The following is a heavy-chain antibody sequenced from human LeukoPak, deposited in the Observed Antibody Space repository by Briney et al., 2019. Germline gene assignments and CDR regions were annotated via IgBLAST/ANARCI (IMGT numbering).Heavy chain of an antibody. CDR3: ARSPEAIIVVPAAPALDY. CDR2: INHSGST. Sequence: SETLSLTCAAYGGSFSGYYWSWIRQPPGKGLEWIGEINHSGSTNYNPSLKSRVTISVDTSKNQFSLKLSSVTAADTAVYYCARSPEAIIVVPAAPALDYWGQGTLVTVSS. CDR1: GGSFSGYY. J-gene: IGHJ4*02. V-gene: IGHV4-34*01. D-gene: IGHD2-2*01.